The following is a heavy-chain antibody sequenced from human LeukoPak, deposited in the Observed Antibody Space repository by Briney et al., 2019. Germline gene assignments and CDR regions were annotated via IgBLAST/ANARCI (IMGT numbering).Heavy chain of an antibody. CDR2: INSKTDGGTT. J-gene: IGHJ3*02. V-gene: IGHV3-15*01. CDR3: AKSRLSGINDAFDI. CDR1: GFIFSNAR. D-gene: IGHD3-3*01. Sequence: GGSLRLSCAASGFIFSNARMSWVRQAPGKGLEWVGRINSKTDGGTTDYAAPVKGRFTISRDDSKNTLYLQMNSLRAEDTALYYCAKSRLSGINDAFDIWGQGTMVTVSS.